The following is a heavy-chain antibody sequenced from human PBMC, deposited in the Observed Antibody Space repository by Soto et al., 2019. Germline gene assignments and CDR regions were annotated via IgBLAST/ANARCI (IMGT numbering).Heavy chain of an antibody. D-gene: IGHD6-6*01. J-gene: IGHJ6*01. CDR2: IIPIFGTA. Sequence: ASVKVSCKASGWTFSSYAISWVRQAPGQGREWMGGIIPIFGTANYAQKFQGRVTVTADESTSTAYMELSSLRSEDTAVYYCASPFQLIPQSSSSIVYYYGMDVWGQGTTVTVSS. V-gene: IGHV1-69*13. CDR1: GWTFSSYA. CDR3: ASPFQLIPQSSSSIVYYYGMDV.